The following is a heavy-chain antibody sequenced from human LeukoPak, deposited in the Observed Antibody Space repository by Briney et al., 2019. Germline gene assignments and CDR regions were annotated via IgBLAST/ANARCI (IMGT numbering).Heavy chain of an antibody. V-gene: IGHV3-66*01. Sequence: GGSLRLSCAASGFTFSNAWMSWVRQAPGKGLEWVSVIYGGGSTYYADSVKGRFTISRDNAKNSLYLQMNSLRAEDTAVYYCARDRGHPYYYDSSGYLFDYWGQGTLVTVSS. CDR3: ARDRGHPYYYDSSGYLFDY. CDR2: IYGGGST. D-gene: IGHD3-22*01. J-gene: IGHJ4*02. CDR1: GFTFSNAW.